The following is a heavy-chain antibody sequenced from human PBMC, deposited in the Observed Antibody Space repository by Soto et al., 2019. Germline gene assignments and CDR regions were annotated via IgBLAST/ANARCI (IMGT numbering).Heavy chain of an antibody. CDR2: IYWDDDK. J-gene: IGHJ6*04. D-gene: IGHD2-21*02. CDR3: IQSRCGGDCRLSYASYQYYGMDV. CDR1: AFSLSTGGVG. Sequence: SGPTLVNPTQTLTLTCTFSAFSLSTGGVGVGWIRQPPGKALEWLALIYWDDDKRSSPSLRSRLTITKDTSKNQVVLTMTNMDPVDTATYYCIQSRCGGDCRLSYASYQYYGMDVWGKGTTVTVDS. V-gene: IGHV2-5*02.